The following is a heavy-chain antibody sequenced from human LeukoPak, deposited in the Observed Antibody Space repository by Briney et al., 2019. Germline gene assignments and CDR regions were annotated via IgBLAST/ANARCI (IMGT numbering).Heavy chain of an antibody. J-gene: IGHJ4*02. V-gene: IGHV3-23*01. CDR1: GVTLSSYA. CDR3: AKFVGSGWYNFDY. Sequence: GGSLRLSCTASGVTLSSYAMSWARQAPGKGLEWVSGISSSGSGGNTYYADSVKGRFTISRDSSKNTLYLQMNSLRVEDTAVYYCAKFVGSGWYNFDYWGQGTLVTVSS. CDR2: ISSSGSGGNT. D-gene: IGHD6-19*01.